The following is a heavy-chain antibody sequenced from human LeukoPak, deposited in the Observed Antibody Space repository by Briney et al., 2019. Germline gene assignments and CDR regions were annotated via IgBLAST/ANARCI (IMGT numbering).Heavy chain of an antibody. CDR2: IWYDGGNK. CDR1: GFTFSSYG. D-gene: IGHD3-9*01. J-gene: IGHJ6*04. Sequence: PGGSLRLSCAASGFTFSSYGMHWVRQAPGKGLEWVAVIWYDGGNKYYADSVKGRFTISRDNSKNTLYLQMNSLRAEDTAVYYCARDHILTGYYTGYYYYGMDVWGKGTTVTVSS. CDR3: ARDHILTGYYTGYYYYGMDV. V-gene: IGHV3-33*01.